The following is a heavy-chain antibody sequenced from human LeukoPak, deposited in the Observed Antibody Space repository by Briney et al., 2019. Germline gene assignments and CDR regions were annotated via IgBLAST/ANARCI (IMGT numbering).Heavy chain of an antibody. J-gene: IGHJ5*02. CDR2: ISPSGGST. CDR1: GYTFTSNY. D-gene: IGHD5-12*01. V-gene: IGHV1-46*01. Sequence: SVKVSCKAFGYTFTSNYMHWVRQAPGQGPEWMGVISPSGGSTTYAQKFQGRVTLTRDMSTSTDYLELSSLRSEDTAVYYCARDRLATIPPRWYNWFDPWGQGTLVTVSS. CDR3: ARDRLATIPPRWYNWFDP.